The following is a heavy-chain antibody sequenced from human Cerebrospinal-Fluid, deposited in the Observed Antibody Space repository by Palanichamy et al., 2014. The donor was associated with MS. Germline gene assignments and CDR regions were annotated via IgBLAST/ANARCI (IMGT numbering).Heavy chain of an antibody. Sequence: EVQLVESGGGLVRPGRSLRLSCTASGFTFEDYDMSWVRQAPGKGLEWVGFIRSKAYSGTVEYAASVKGRITISRDNSKSIVYLQLNSLKTEDTAVYHCTRDGYMLAVAGAFDYWGQGTLVTVSS. CDR1: GFTFEDYD. CDR2: IRSKAYSGTV. CDR3: TRDGYMLAVAGAFDY. V-gene: IGHV3-49*04. D-gene: IGHD6-19*01. J-gene: IGHJ4*02.